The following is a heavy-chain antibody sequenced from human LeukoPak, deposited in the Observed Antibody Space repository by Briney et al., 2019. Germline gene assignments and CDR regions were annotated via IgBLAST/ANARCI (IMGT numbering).Heavy chain of an antibody. CDR1: GFPFNIYS. CDR2: INPDGSSS. CDR3: VRQAVSGDSGIAY. Sequence: GGSLRLSCTTSGFPFNIYSMAWVRQAPGKGLEWVSRINPDGSSSNYADSVKGRFTMSRDNAKSMVYLQMDGLRAEDTAVFSCVRQAVSGDSGIAYWGRGVLVTVSS. J-gene: IGHJ4*02. D-gene: IGHD4-17*01. V-gene: IGHV3-74*01.